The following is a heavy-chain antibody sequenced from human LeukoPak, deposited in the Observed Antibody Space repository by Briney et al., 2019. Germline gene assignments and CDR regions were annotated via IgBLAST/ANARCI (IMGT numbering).Heavy chain of an antibody. V-gene: IGHV3-74*01. CDR2: IKGDGSST. Sequence: GGSLRLSCAVSGFIFRNYWMSWVRQAPGKGLVWVSRIKGDGSSTSYADSVKGRFTISRDNTKNTLYLQMNSLRAEDTAVYYCAGWGDSGYDHSWGQGTLVTVSS. J-gene: IGHJ4*02. D-gene: IGHD5-12*01. CDR1: GFIFRNYW. CDR3: AGWGDSGYDHS.